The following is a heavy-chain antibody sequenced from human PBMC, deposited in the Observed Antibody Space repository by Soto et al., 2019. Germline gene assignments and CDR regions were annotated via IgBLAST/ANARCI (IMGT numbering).Heavy chain of an antibody. CDR3: ARDLSGWSITPPPIDY. V-gene: IGHV1-18*01. CDR1: GYTFTSYG. J-gene: IGHJ4*02. Sequence: QVQLVQSGAEVKKPGASVKVSCKASGYTFTSYGISWVRQAPGQGLEWMGWISDYNGNTNYAQKLQGRVTMTTDTSTSTAYMELRSLRSDDTAVYYCARDLSGWSITPPPIDYWGQGTLVTVSS. CDR2: ISDYNGNT. D-gene: IGHD6-19*01.